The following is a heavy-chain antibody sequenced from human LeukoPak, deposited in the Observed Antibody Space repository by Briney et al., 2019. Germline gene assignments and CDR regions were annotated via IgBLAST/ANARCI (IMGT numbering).Heavy chain of an antibody. D-gene: IGHD6-6*01. J-gene: IGHJ5*02. CDR3: ATRRQYSSFHNWFDP. CDR1: GGSFSDYY. Sequence: SETLSLTCAVSGGSFSDYYWTWIRQSPGKGLEWIGYIYYSGSTYYNPSLKSRVTISVDTSKNQFSLKLSSVTAADTAVYYCATRRQYSSFHNWFDPWGQGTLVTVSS. CDR2: IYYSGST. V-gene: IGHV4-59*06.